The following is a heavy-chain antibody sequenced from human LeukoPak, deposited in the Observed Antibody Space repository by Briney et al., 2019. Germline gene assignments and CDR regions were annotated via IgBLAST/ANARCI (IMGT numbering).Heavy chain of an antibody. Sequence: GGSLRLSCAASGFTFSNYAMHWVRQAPGEGLEWVAVISYDGSNKYNEESAKGRFTISRDNSKNTLYVQMNSLRPDDTAVYYCAKDSGHCSGGSCFYFDFWGQGTLVTVSS. CDR2: ISYDGSNK. D-gene: IGHD2-15*01. V-gene: IGHV3-30-3*01. J-gene: IGHJ4*02. CDR1: GFTFSNYA. CDR3: AKDSGHCSGGSCFYFDF.